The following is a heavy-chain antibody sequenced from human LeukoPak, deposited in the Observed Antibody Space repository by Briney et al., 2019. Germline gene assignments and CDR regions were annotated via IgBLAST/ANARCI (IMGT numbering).Heavy chain of an antibody. CDR1: GYSISSDYY. V-gene: IGHV4-38-2*01. J-gene: IGHJ3*02. CDR3: ARNKSTVTTSRHDAFDI. CDR2: IYQSVST. Sequence: ASETLSLTCAVCGYSISSDYYWGWIRQPSGKGLEWIGSIYQSVSTYYNPSLKSRVTISVDTSKNQFSLKLSSVTAADTAVYYCARNKSTVTTSRHDAFDIWGQGTMVTVSS. D-gene: IGHD4-17*01.